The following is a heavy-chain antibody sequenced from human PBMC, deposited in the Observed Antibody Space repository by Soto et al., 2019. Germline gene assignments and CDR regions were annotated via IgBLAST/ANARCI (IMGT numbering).Heavy chain of an antibody. J-gene: IGHJ5*02. D-gene: IGHD2-2*01. Sequence: QVQLVQSGAEMKKPGASVKISCKASGYYFTGYYMHWVRQAPGQGLEWMGWINPNSGVTNYAQRFQGRVTMTRDTSISTAYLEVKRLTSDDTAVYYCATNLFSSTSRGSDFDPWGQGTLFIVSS. CDR1: GYYFTGYY. V-gene: IGHV1-2*02. CDR2: INPNSGVT. CDR3: ATNLFSSTSRGSDFDP.